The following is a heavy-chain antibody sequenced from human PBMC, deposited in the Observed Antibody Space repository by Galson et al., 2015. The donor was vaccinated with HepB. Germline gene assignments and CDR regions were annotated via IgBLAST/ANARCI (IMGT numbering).Heavy chain of an antibody. CDR2: IYYSGST. V-gene: IGHV4-59*01. CDR3: ARVHSSWFDP. CDR1: GGSISSYY. Sequence: ETLSLTCTVSGGSISSYYWSWLRQPPGKGLEWIGYIYYSGSTNYNPSLKSRVTISVDTSKNQFSLKLSFVTAADTAVYYCARVHSSWFDPWGQGTLVTVSS. D-gene: IGHD2-21*01. J-gene: IGHJ5*02.